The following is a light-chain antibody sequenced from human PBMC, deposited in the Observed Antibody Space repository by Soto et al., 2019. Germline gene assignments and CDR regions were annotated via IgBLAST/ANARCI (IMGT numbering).Light chain of an antibody. V-gene: IGKV2-28*01. CDR1: ETLLHSDGYTY. Sequence: DLVMTESPLSLPVTPGEPASISCRSSETLLHSDGYTYLDWYLQRPGQSPQLLIYLVSNRAPGVPDRFSGSGSGTDFTLKISRVEAEDVGVYYCMQALQTPYTFGQGTKLEIK. CDR2: LVS. J-gene: IGKJ2*01. CDR3: MQALQTPYT.